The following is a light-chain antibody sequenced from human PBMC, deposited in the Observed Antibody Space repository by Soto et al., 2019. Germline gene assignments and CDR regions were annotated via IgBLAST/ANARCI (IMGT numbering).Light chain of an antibody. J-gene: IGKJ1*01. CDR1: QSVSSK. CDR3: QQYNNWPPT. CDR2: GAS. V-gene: IGKV3-15*01. Sequence: EIAMTQSPATLSVSPGESATLSCRASQSVSSKLAWYQQKPGQAPRLLIYGASTRSTGIPARFSGSGSGTEFILTISSLQSEDFAVYYCQQYNNWPPTFGQGTKVEIK.